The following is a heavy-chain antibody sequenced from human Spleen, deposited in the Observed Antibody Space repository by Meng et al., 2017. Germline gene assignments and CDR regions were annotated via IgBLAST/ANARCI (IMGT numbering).Heavy chain of an antibody. CDR2: IYYSGST. CDR1: GGSISSYY. Sequence: SETLSLTCTVSGGSISSYYWSWIRQPPGKGLEWIGYIYYSGSTNYNPSLKSRVTMSVDTSKNQFSLKLSSVTAADTAVYYCARRRGSDKSGYDYWGQGTLVTVSS. D-gene: IGHD1-26*01. J-gene: IGHJ4*02. CDR3: ARRRGSDKSGYDY. V-gene: IGHV4-59*12.